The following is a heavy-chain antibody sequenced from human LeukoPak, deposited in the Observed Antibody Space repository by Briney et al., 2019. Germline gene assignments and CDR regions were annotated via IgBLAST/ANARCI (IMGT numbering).Heavy chain of an antibody. V-gene: IGHV1-8*03. Sequence: ASVKVSCKASVYTFTSYDINWVRQATGQGLEWMGWMNPNSGNTGYAQKFQGRVTITRNTSISTAYMELSSLRSEDTAVYYCARYTGIAAAGDYWGQGTLVTVSS. CDR3: ARYTGIAAAGDY. CDR1: VYTFTSYD. J-gene: IGHJ4*02. CDR2: MNPNSGNT. D-gene: IGHD6-13*01.